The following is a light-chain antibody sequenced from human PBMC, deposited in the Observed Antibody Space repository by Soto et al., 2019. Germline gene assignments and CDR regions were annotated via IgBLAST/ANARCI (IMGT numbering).Light chain of an antibody. CDR1: QSVSSSY. V-gene: IGKV3-20*01. J-gene: IGKJ1*01. CDR3: QQYGSSPRT. CDR2: GAS. Sequence: EIVLTQSAGALSLSPGERATLSCRASQSVSSSYLAWYQQKPGQAPRLLTYGASSRATGIPDRFSGSGSGTDFTLTISRLEPEDFAVYYCQQYGSSPRTFGQGTKVDIK.